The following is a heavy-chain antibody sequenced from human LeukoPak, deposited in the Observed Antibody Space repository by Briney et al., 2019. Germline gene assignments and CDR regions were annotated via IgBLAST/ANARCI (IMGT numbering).Heavy chain of an antibody. CDR3: ARGRPYDSSGYYDY. CDR1: GYTFTSYD. D-gene: IGHD3-22*01. CDR2: MNPNSGNT. V-gene: IGHV1-8*01. J-gene: IGHJ4*02. Sequence: ASVKVSCKASGYTFTSYDINWVRQATGQGREWMGWMNPNSGNTGYAQKFQGRVTMTRNTSISTAYMELSSLRSEDTAVYYCARGRPYDSSGYYDYWGQGTLATVSS.